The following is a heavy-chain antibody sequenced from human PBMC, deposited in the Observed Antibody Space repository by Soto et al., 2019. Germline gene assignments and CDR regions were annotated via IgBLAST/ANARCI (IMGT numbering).Heavy chain of an antibody. V-gene: IGHV3-9*01. CDR3: AISQDRGGRTTFIY. J-gene: IGHJ4*02. CDR1: GFTFDDNA. Sequence: GGSLRLSCAVSGFTFDDNAMHWVRQAPEKGLEWVSGINWKCDIGYADSVKGRFTISRDNAENSLYLQMNSLRAEDTALYYCAISQDRGGRTTFIYWGQGTQVTVSS. D-gene: IGHD3-16*01. CDR2: INWKCDI.